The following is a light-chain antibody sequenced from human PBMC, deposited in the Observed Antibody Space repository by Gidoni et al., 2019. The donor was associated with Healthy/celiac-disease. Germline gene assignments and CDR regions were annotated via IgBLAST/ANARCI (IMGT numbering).Light chain of an antibody. J-gene: IGKJ2*01. CDR2: GAA. V-gene: IGKV3-15*01. CDR1: QSVSSN. CDR3: QQYNNWPPYA. Sequence: EIVMTQSPATLSVPPGERATLSCRASQSVSSNLAWYQQKPGQAPRLLLYGAAPRATGIPSRFSGSGSGTEFSLTISSLQSEDFAVYDCQQYNNWPPYAFGQGTKLEI.